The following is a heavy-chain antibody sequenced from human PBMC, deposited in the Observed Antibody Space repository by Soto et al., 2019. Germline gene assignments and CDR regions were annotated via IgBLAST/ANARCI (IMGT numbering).Heavy chain of an antibody. Sequence: RLSFVVFEYTFSESWMSWVRQAPGKGLEWVARINRKIDGETTDYAAPVEGRFTIARDDSKNTLYLQMSSLKIEDTAVYFCTADHWSWGQGTLVTVSS. CDR1: EYTFSESW. CDR2: INRKIDGETT. D-gene: IGHD3-3*01. J-gene: IGHJ4*02. CDR3: TADHWS. V-gene: IGHV3-15*01.